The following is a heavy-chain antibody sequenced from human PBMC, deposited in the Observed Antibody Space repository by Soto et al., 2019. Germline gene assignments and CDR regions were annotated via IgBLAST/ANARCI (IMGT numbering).Heavy chain of an antibody. CDR1: GFTFSTYG. D-gene: IGHD4-17*01. Sequence: QVQLVESGGGEVQPGRSLTISCAASGFTFSTYGMHWVRQTPGKGPEWVAVISYHGTNKFYSDSVKGRFTISRDNFKNTLTLQMNSLRADDAAVYSCAKDMQSYGDYDYYCYGMDVWGLGTRVTVSS. CDR3: AKDMQSYGDYDYYCYGMDV. V-gene: IGHV3-30*18. CDR2: ISYHGTNK. J-gene: IGHJ6*02.